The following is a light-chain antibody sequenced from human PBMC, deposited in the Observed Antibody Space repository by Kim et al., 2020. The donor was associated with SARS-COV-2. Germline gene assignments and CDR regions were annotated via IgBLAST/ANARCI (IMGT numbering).Light chain of an antibody. Sequence: DIVMTQSPDSLAVSLGERATINCKSSQSVLYSSNNKNYLAWYQQKSGQPPKLLIYWASTREFGVPDRFSGSGSGTDFTLTISSLQAEDVAVYYCQHYSTPPYTFGQGTKLEI. J-gene: IGKJ2*01. CDR2: WAS. CDR1: QSVLYSSNNKNY. V-gene: IGKV4-1*01. CDR3: QHYSTPPYT.